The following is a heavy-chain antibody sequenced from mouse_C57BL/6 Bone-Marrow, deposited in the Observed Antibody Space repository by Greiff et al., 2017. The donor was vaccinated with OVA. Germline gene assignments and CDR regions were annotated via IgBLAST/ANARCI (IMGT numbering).Heavy chain of an antibody. D-gene: IGHD2-13*01. CDR2: ISSGSSTI. CDR1: GFTFSDYG. J-gene: IGHJ1*03. CDR3: ARDDSWYFDV. V-gene: IGHV5-17*01. Sequence: DVQLVESGGGLVKPGGSLKLSCAASGFTFSDYGMHWVRQAPEQGLEWVAYISSGSSTIYYADTVKGRSTISRDNAKNTLYLQMTSLRSEDTAVYYCARDDSWYFDVWGTGTTVTVSS.